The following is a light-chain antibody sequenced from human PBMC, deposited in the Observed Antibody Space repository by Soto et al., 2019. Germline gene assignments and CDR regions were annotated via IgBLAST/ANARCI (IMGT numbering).Light chain of an antibody. CDR2: EVS. CDR3: SSYAGRNNLV. V-gene: IGLV2-8*01. J-gene: IGLJ2*01. Sequence: QSALTQPASVSGSPGQSITVSCTGTSSDIGTYNYVSWYQQHPGKAPKVIIYEVSKWPSGVPDRFSGSKSGNTASLPVSGLQAEDEADYYCSSYAGRNNLVFGGGTKLTVL. CDR1: SSDIGTYNY.